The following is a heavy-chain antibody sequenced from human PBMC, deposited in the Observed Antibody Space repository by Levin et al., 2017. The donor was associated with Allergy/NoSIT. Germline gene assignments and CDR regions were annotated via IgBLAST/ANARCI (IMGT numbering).Heavy chain of an antibody. CDR1: GFTFSNYG. CDR2: ISYDGSDK. V-gene: IGHV3-30*18. D-gene: IGHD7-27*01. J-gene: IGHJ4*02. CDR3: AKWGNLFDN. Sequence: PGGSLRLSCAASGFTFSNYGMHWVRQAPDKGLEWVAVISYDGSDKFYADSVEGRFTLSRDNSKNTLFLQMNSLRVEDTAMYYCAKWGNLFDNWGQGTLVTVYS.